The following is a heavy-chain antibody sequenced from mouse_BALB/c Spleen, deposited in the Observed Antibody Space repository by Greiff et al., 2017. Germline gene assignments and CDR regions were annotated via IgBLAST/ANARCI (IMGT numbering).Heavy chain of an antibody. Sequence: EVQRVESGGGLVQPGGSRKLSCAASAFTFSSFGMHWVRQAPEKGLEWVAYISSGSSTIYYADTVKGRFTISRDNPKNTLFLQMTSLRSEDTAMYYCARLGSSYWYFDVWGAGTTVTVSS. CDR3: ARLGSSYWYFDV. CDR2: ISSGSSTI. V-gene: IGHV5-17*02. J-gene: IGHJ1*01. D-gene: IGHD1-1*01. CDR1: AFTFSSFG.